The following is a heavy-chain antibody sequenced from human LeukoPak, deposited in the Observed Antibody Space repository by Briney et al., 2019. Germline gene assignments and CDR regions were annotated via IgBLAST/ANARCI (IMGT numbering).Heavy chain of an antibody. CDR1: GGSFSGYY. D-gene: IGHD2-2*01. CDR3: ARGPRGYCSSTSCRYPGNWFDP. J-gene: IGHJ5*02. Sequence: SETLSLTCAVYGGSFSGYYWSWIRRPPGKGLEWIGEINHSGSTNYNPSLTSRVTISVDTSKNQFSLKLSSVTAADTAVYYCARGPRGYCSSTSCRYPGNWFDPWGQGTLVTVSS. CDR2: INHSGST. V-gene: IGHV4-34*01.